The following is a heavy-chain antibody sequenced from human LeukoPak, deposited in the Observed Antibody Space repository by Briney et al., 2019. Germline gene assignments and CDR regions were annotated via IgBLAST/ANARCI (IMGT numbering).Heavy chain of an antibody. V-gene: IGHV3-30*04. D-gene: IGHD3-10*01. CDR3: ASLWFADY. J-gene: IGHJ4*02. CDR1: GFTFSSYA. CDR2: ISYDGSNK. Sequence: GGSLRLSCAASGFTFSSYAMHWVRQAPGKGLEWVAVISYDGSNKYYADSVKGRFTISRDNSKNTLYLQMNSLRAEDTAVYYCASLWFADYWGQGTLVTVSS.